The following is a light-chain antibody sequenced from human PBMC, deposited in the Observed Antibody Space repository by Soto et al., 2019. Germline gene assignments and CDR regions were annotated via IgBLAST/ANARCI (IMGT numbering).Light chain of an antibody. CDR3: QQYNTYSPRT. V-gene: IGKV1-39*01. Sequence: IQMTQSASSLSASVGDTVTITCRASQSISSYLNWYQQKPGKAHKLMIYAASSLQSGVPSRFSGSGSGTDFTLTISSLQPDDFATYYCQQYNTYSPRTFGQGTKVDIK. CDR2: AAS. J-gene: IGKJ1*01. CDR1: QSISSY.